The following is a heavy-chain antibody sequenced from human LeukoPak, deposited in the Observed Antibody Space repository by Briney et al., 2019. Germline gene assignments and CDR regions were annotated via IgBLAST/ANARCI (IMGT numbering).Heavy chain of an antibody. D-gene: IGHD2-2*01. CDR3: ASAVSTPPVEIDY. V-gene: IGHV7-4-1*02. CDR1: EYTFTPCT. Sequence: ASVKVSCKASEYTFTPCTMNWVHQAPGQGLKWMEWINTNTGNPTYAQGFTGRFVFSLDTSVSTAYLQISSLKAEDTAVYYCASAVSTPPVEIDYWGQGTLVTVSS. CDR2: INTNTGNP. J-gene: IGHJ4*02.